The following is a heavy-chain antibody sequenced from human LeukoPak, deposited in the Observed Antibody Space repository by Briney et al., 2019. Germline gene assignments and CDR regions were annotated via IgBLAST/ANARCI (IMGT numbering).Heavy chain of an antibody. D-gene: IGHD4-17*01. CDR1: GFTFGYFA. CDR3: SRSTVIPDSFDY. V-gene: IGHV3-49*04. J-gene: IGHJ4*02. Sequence: PGGSLRLSCTASGFTFGYFAMSWVRQAPGKGLEWVGFIRSQGYGGAPEYAASVKGRFSIARDDSKSIAYLQMSSLKVEDTGLYYCSRSTVIPDSFDYWGQGILVTVSS. CDR2: IRSQGYGGAP.